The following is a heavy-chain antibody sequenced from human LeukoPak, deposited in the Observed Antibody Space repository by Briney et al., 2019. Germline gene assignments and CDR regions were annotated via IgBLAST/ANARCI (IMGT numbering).Heavy chain of an antibody. V-gene: IGHV3-74*01. CDR3: ARVAVGDTYYFDY. D-gene: IGHD1-26*01. CDR2: INSDGSGT. CDR1: GFTFSSYW. Sequence: GGPLRLSCAASGFTFSSYWMHWVRQAPGKGLVWISRINSDGSGTSYADSVKGRFTISRDNAKNTLYLQMNSLRAEDTAVYYCARVAVGDTYYFDYWGQGTLVTVSS. J-gene: IGHJ4*02.